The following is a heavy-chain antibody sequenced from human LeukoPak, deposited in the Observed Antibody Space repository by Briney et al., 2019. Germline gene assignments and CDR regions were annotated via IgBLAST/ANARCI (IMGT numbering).Heavy chain of an antibody. D-gene: IGHD1-26*01. J-gene: IGHJ6*03. CDR2: ISSSGSTI. Sequence: GGSLRLSCAASGFTFSDYYMSWIRQAPGKGLEWVSYISSSGSTIYYADSVKGRFTISRDNAKNSLYLQMNSLGPEDTAVYYCARDPYSGNYGNDYYYYMGVWGKGTTVTISS. CDR3: ARDPYSGNYGNDYYYYMGV. CDR1: GFTFSDYY. V-gene: IGHV3-11*04.